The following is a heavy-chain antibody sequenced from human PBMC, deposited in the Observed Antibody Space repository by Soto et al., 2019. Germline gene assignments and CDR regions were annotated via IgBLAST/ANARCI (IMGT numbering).Heavy chain of an antibody. CDR2: ISAYNGNT. Sequence: ASVKVSCKASGYTFTSYGISWVRQAPVQGLEWTGWISAYNGNTNYAQKLQGRVTMTTDTSTSTAYMELRSLRSDDTAVYYCARDESVVSLDLWGRGTLVTVSS. V-gene: IGHV1-18*01. J-gene: IGHJ2*01. D-gene: IGHD2-15*01. CDR1: GYTFTSYG. CDR3: ARDESVVSLDL.